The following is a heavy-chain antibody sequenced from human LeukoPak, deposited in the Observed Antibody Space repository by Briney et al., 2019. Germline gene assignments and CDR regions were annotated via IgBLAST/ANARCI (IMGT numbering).Heavy chain of an antibody. CDR1: GGSFSDFY. CDR3: ARGGKLLRLGDY. J-gene: IGHJ4*02. CDR2: ISHSGST. D-gene: IGHD3-16*01. Sequence: SETLSLTCAFYGGSFSDFYWSWIRQPPGKGLEWIGEISHSGSTNYNPSLKSRATISVDTSKNQFSLKLSSVTAADTAVYYCARGGKLLRLGDYWGQGTLVTVSS. V-gene: IGHV4-34*01.